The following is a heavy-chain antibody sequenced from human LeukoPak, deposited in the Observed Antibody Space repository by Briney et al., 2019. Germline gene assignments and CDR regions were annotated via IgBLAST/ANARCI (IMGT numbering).Heavy chain of an antibody. CDR3: ARDRGYDSSGYSPYFGY. J-gene: IGHJ4*02. Sequence: GGSLRLSCAASGFTFSSYEMNWVRQAPGKGLEWVSYISSSGSTIYYADSVKGRFTISRDNAENSLYLQMNSLRAEDTAVYYCARDRGYDSSGYSPYFGYWGQGTLVTVSS. CDR1: GFTFSSYE. D-gene: IGHD3-22*01. CDR2: ISSSGSTI. V-gene: IGHV3-48*03.